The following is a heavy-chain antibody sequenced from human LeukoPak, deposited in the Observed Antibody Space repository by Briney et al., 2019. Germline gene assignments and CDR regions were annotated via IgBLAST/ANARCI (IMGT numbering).Heavy chain of an antibody. CDR3: ARGTIDYYMDV. V-gene: IGHV1-69*05. Sequence: SVKVSCKASGYTFTSYGISWVRQAPGQGLEWMGGIIPIMRTVDYAQRFQGRISITTDESTSTVYMELSSLRSEDTAVYYCARGTIDYYMDVWGKGTTVTVSS. CDR2: IIPIMRTV. J-gene: IGHJ6*03. D-gene: IGHD4/OR15-4a*01. CDR1: GYTFTSYG.